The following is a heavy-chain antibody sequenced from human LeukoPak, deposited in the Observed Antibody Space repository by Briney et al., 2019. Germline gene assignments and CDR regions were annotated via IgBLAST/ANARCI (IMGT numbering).Heavy chain of an antibody. J-gene: IGHJ4*02. CDR3: ARAITIFGVVIRRYEQYYFDY. D-gene: IGHD3-3*01. CDR1: GFTVSSNY. V-gene: IGHV3-66*01. Sequence: PGGSLRLSCAASGFTVSSNYMSWVRQAPGKGLEWVSVIYSGGSTYYADSVKGRFTISRDNSKNTLYLQMNSLRAEDTAVYYCARAITIFGVVIRRYEQYYFDYWGQGTLVTVSP. CDR2: IYSGGST.